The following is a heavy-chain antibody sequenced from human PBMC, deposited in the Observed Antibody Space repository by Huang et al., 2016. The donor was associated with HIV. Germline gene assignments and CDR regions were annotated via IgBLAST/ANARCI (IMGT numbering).Heavy chain of an antibody. V-gene: IGHV3-30*18. CDR2: LSCDGRHK. CDR3: AKDPSLAGHHFDD. D-gene: IGHD6-19*01. J-gene: IGHJ4*02. CDR1: GFAFSIYG. Sequence: QVQLVESGGGVVQPGTSLRLFCAASGFAFSIYGMHWVRQSPGQGPAWGGILSCDGRHKYYGEAVKGRLTISRDNSKNTLYLDMNSLRTEDTAVYYCAKDPSLAGHHFDDWGQGTLVTVSA.